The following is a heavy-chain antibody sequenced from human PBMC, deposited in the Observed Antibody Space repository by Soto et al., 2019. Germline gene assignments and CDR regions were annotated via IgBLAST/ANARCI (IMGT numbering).Heavy chain of an antibody. D-gene: IGHD3-10*01. CDR3: ASDLSGRADV. J-gene: IGHJ6*02. CDR2: MNEDGGTT. V-gene: IGHV3-74*01. CDR1: GFTFSSYW. Sequence: GGSLRLGCAASGFTFSSYWMHWVRQAPGKGLVWVSRMNEDGGTTDYADSVKGRFTISRDNAKNTLYLQMNSLRVEDTAVYYCASDLSGRADVWGQGTTVTVSS.